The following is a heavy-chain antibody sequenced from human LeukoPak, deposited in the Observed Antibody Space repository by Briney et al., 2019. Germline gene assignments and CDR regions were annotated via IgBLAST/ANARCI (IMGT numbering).Heavy chain of an antibody. CDR1: GYTFTSYD. CDR3: ARGRVYYGSGSYSHGMDV. V-gene: IGHV1-8*02. Sequence: ASVTVSCKASGYTFTSYDINWVRQATGQGLEWMGWVNPNSGKTGYAQKFQGRVTMTRNTSISTAYMELSSLRSEDTAVYYCARGRVYYGSGSYSHGMDVWGQGTTVTVSS. CDR2: VNPNSGKT. D-gene: IGHD3-10*01. J-gene: IGHJ6*02.